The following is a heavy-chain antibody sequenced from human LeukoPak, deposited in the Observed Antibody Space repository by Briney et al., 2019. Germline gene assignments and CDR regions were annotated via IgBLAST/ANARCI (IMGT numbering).Heavy chain of an antibody. D-gene: IGHD6-19*01. J-gene: IGHJ4*02. CDR1: GYTFTSYY. Sequence: ASVKVSCKASGYTFTSYYMHWVRQAPGQGLEWMGIINPSGGSTSYAQKLQGRVTMTTDTSTSTAYMELRSLRSDDTAVYYCARDLLYSSGWYAYWGQGTLVTVSS. V-gene: IGHV1-46*01. CDR3: ARDLLYSSGWYAY. CDR2: INPSGGST.